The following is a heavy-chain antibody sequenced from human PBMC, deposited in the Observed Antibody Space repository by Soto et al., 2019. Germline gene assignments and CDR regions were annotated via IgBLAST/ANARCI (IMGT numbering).Heavy chain of an antibody. CDR2: INHSGST. V-gene: IGHV4-34*01. D-gene: IGHD3-3*01. Sequence: QVQLQQWGAGLLKPSETLSLTCAVYGGSFSGYYWSWIRQPPGKGLEWIGEINHSGSTNYNPSLQSRVTISVGTSKDQFSLKLSSVTAADTAVYYCARLRFLEWFPFDYWGQGTLVTVSS. CDR3: ARLRFLEWFPFDY. CDR1: GGSFSGYY. J-gene: IGHJ4*02.